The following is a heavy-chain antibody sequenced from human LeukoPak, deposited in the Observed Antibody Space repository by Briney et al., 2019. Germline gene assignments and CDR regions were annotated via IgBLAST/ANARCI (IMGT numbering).Heavy chain of an antibody. CDR2: IYYSGST. V-gene: IGHV4-59*08. CDR3: ARLGRDDSSGYWALY. J-gene: IGHJ4*02. D-gene: IGHD3-22*01. CDR1: GGSISSYY. Sequence: SETLSLTCTVSGGSISSYYWSWIRQPPGKGLEWIGYIYYSGSTNYNPSLKGRVTISVDTSKNQFSLKLSSVTAADTAVYYCARLGRDDSSGYWALYWGQGTLVTVSS.